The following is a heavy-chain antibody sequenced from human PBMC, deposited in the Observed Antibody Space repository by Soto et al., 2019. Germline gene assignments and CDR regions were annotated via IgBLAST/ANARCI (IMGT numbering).Heavy chain of an antibody. CDR2: IYYSGST. CDR1: GGSISISSYY. CDR3: ASIYGDYYIYCFDY. Sequence: SETLSLTCTVSGGSISISSYYWGWIRQPPGKGLEWIGSIYYSGSTYYNPSLKSRVTISVDTSKNQFSLKLSSVTDADTAVYYCASIYGDYYIYCFDYWGQGTLVTVSS. J-gene: IGHJ4*02. V-gene: IGHV4-39*01. D-gene: IGHD4-17*01.